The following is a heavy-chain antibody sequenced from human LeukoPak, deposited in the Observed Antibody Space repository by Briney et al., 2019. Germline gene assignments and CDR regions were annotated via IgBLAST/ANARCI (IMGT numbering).Heavy chain of an antibody. Sequence: GGPLRLSCAASGFTFSSYSMDWVRQAPGKGLEWVSYISSRSSTIYYADSVKGRFTISRDNATNSLYLQMNSLRAEDTAVYYCAKGGAPTWELLYFDYWGQGTLVTVSS. V-gene: IGHV3-48*04. D-gene: IGHD1-26*01. CDR2: ISSRSSTI. J-gene: IGHJ4*02. CDR1: GFTFSSYS. CDR3: AKGGAPTWELLYFDY.